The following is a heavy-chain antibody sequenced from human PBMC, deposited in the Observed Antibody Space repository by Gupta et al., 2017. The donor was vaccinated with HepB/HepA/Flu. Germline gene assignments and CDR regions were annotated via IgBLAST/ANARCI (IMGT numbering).Heavy chain of an antibody. CDR3: TTYQIITMTEWYLDL. Sequence: EAQLVESGGGLVKPGGSLRLSCAASGFTFSNAWMSWVRQAPGKRLEWVGRIKRKSDGGTTEYAAPVKGRFTISRDDSKNTLYLQMNSLKTEDTAVYYCTTYQIITMTEWYLDLWGRGNLVIVSS. D-gene: IGHD3-22*01. CDR2: IKRKSDGGTT. CDR1: GFTFSNAW. J-gene: IGHJ2*01. V-gene: IGHV3-15*01.